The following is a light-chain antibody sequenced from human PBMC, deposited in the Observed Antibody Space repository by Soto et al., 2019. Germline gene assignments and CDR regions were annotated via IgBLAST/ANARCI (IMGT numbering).Light chain of an antibody. CDR3: QKYNSGGPLT. V-gene: IGKV1-27*01. CDR1: EGISNY. CDR2: AAS. J-gene: IGKJ4*01. Sequence: DIQMTQSPSSLSASIGDRVTITCRASEGISNYVAWFQQKPGKVPKLLIYAASTLQSGVPSRFRGSGSGTDFTLTISSLQPDDVASYFCQKYNSGGPLTCGGGTKGEIK.